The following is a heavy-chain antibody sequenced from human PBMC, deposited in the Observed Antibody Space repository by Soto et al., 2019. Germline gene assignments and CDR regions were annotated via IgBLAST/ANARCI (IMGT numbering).Heavy chain of an antibody. CDR2: INAGNGNT. CDR3: ARGYSGYDSVYGMDV. Sequence: ASVKVSCKASGYTFTSYAMHWVRQAPGQRLEWMGWINAGNGNTKYSQKFQGRVTITRDTSASTAYMELSSLRSEDTAVYYCARGYSGYDSVYGMDVWGQGTTVTVSS. V-gene: IGHV1-3*01. D-gene: IGHD5-12*01. CDR1: GYTFTSYA. J-gene: IGHJ6*02.